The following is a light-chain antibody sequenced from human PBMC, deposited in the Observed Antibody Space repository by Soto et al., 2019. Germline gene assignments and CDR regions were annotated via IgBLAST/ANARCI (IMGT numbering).Light chain of an antibody. CDR2: TTN. CDR3: AAWDDSLNGHV. Sequence: QSVLTQPHSASGTPGQRVTISCSGSSSNIGTSSVHWFQQLPGTAPKLLISTTNQRPSGVPGRFSGSKSGASASRAISGLQSEDEGDYYCAAWDDSLNGHVFGTGTKLTVL. CDR1: SSNIGTSS. V-gene: IGLV1-44*01. J-gene: IGLJ1*01.